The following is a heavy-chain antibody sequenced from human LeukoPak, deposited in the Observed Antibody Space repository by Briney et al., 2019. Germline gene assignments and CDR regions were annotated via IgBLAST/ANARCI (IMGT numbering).Heavy chain of an antibody. CDR2: ISSSSSYI. V-gene: IGHV3-21*01. CDR3: AREVARYSSGRDAFDI. J-gene: IGHJ3*02. Sequence: GGSLRLSCAASGFTFSGYSMNWVRQAPGKGLEWVSSISSSSSYIYYADSVKGRFTISRDNAKNSLYLQMNSLRAEDTAVYYCAREVARYSSGRDAFDIWGQGTMVTVSS. D-gene: IGHD6-19*01. CDR1: GFTFSGYS.